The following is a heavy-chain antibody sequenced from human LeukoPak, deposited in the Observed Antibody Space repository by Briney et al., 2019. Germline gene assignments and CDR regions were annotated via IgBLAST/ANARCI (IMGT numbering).Heavy chain of an antibody. CDR1: GGSISSGGYS. CDR3: ARAARWYYDSSGYYSYYFDY. V-gene: IGHV4-30-4*07. Sequence: SETLSLTCAVSGGSISSGGYSWSWIRQPPGKGLEWIGYIYYSGSTYYNPSLKSRVTISVDTSKNQFSLKLSSVTAADTAVYYCARAARWYYDSSGYYSYYFDYWGQGTLVTVSS. J-gene: IGHJ4*02. CDR2: IYYSGST. D-gene: IGHD3-22*01.